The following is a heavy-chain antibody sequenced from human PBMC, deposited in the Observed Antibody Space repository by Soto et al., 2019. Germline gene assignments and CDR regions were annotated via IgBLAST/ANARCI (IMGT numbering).Heavy chain of an antibody. D-gene: IGHD4-17*01. CDR3: ASIPLYGDSGDY. V-gene: IGHV1-18*01. J-gene: IGHJ4*02. CDR1: GYTFTSYG. CDR2: ISAYNGNT. Sequence: ASVKVSCKASGYTFTSYGISGVRQAPGQGLEWMGWISAYNGNTNYAQKLQGRVTMTTDTSTSTAYMELRRLRSDDPPVYSCASIPLYGDSGDYWGQGTLVTVSS.